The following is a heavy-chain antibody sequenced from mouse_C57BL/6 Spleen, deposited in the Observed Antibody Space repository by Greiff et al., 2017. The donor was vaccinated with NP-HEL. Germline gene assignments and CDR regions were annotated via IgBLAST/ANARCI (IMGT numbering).Heavy chain of an antibody. Sequence: VQLQQPGAELVKPGASVKLSCKASGYTFTSYWMHWVKQRPGQGLEWIGMIHPNSGSTNYNEKFKSKATLTVDKSSSTAYMQLSSLTSEDSAVYYCARDLTGTRRDFDYWGQGTTLTVSS. CDR3: ARDLTGTRRDFDY. CDR1: GYTFTSYW. J-gene: IGHJ2*01. D-gene: IGHD4-1*01. CDR2: IHPNSGST. V-gene: IGHV1-64*01.